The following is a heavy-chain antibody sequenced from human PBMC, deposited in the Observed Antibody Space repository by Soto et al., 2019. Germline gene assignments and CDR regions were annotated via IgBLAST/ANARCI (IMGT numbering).Heavy chain of an antibody. CDR2: INHSGST. CDR1: GGSFSGYY. D-gene: IGHD2-15*01. Sequence: SETLSLTCAVYGGSFSGYYWSWIRQPPGKGLEWIGEINHSGSTNYNPSLKSRVTISVDTSKNQFSLKLSSVTAADTAVYYCARPPGRGYCSGGSCYSLGAFDIWGQGTMVTVSS. CDR3: ARPPGRGYCSGGSCYSLGAFDI. V-gene: IGHV4-34*01. J-gene: IGHJ3*02.